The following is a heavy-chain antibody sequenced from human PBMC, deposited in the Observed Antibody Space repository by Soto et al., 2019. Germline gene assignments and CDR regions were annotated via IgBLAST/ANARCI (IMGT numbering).Heavy chain of an antibody. CDR2: IKSKTDGGTT. D-gene: IGHD2-2*02. Sequence: EVQLVESGGGLVKPGGSLRLSCAASGFTFSNAWMSWVRQAPGKGLEWVGRIKSKTDGGTTDYAASVKGRFTISRDDSKNTLYLQMNSLKTEDTAVYYCTTDPIVVVPAAILGMDVWGQGTTVTVSS. CDR3: TTDPIVVVPAAILGMDV. CDR1: GFTFSNAW. J-gene: IGHJ6*02. V-gene: IGHV3-15*01.